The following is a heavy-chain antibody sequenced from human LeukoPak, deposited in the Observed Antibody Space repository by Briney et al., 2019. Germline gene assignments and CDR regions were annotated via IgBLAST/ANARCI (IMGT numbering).Heavy chain of an antibody. CDR2: IRYDGINE. Sequence: GGSLRLSCSASGFRFSSYGMHWVRQAPGKGRDWVAYIRYDGINEYYADSVKGRFTISRDLSKNTLFLQMNSLRPEDTAVYYCSKDRGVFGVAYSLDYWGQGTLVTVSS. CDR1: GFRFSSYG. J-gene: IGHJ4*02. D-gene: IGHD3-3*01. CDR3: SKDRGVFGVAYSLDY. V-gene: IGHV3-30*02.